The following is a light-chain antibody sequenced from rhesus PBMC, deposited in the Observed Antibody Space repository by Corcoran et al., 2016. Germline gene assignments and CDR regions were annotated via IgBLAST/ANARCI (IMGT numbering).Light chain of an antibody. CDR1: QSVSSY. CDR3: QKYSSSPFT. Sequence: QVILTQSPATLSLSPGERATLSCRASQSVSSYLAWYPQKPGQAPRLLIDGASSRANGIPDRFSGRGSGTECTLTISSLEPEDCAVYYCQKYSSSPFTFGPGTKLDIK. J-gene: IGKJ3*01. V-gene: IGKV3-53*01. CDR2: GAS.